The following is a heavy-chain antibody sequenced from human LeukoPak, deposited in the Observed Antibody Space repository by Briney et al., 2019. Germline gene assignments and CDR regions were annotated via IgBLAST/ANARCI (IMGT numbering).Heavy chain of an antibody. Sequence: SETLSLTCTVSGGSIRSSYYYWSWIRQHPGKGLEWIGYIYYSGSTYYNPSLKSRVTISLDTSKNQFSLKLSSVTAADTAVYYCASGRMDWFDPWGQGTLVTVSS. J-gene: IGHJ5*02. CDR1: GGSIRSSYYY. CDR3: ASGRMDWFDP. CDR2: IYYSGST. V-gene: IGHV4-31*03. D-gene: IGHD1-14*01.